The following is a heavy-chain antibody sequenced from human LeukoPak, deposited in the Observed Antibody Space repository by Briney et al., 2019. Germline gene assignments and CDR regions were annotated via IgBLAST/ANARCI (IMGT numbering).Heavy chain of an antibody. CDR3: ARTKDIVATISAFDI. J-gene: IGHJ3*02. V-gene: IGHV3-66*01. CDR1: GFTFSSNY. CDR2: IYSGGST. D-gene: IGHD5-12*01. Sequence: GGSLRLSCAASGFTFSSNYMSWVRQAPGKGLEWVSVIYSGGSTYYGDSVKGRFTISRDNSKNTMYIQMNSLRAEDTAVYYCARTKDIVATISAFDIWGQGTMVTVSS.